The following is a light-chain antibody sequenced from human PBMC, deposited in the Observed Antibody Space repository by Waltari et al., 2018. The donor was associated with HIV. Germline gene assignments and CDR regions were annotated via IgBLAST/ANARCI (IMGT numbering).Light chain of an antibody. CDR3: SSYTSSSTLV. CDR1: SSDVGGYNY. J-gene: IGLJ2*01. Sequence: QSALTQPASVSGSPGQSITISCTGTSSDVGGYNYVSWYQQHPGTPPKLMLYEVSNRPSGVSNRFSGSKSGNTASLTISGLQAEDEADYYCSSYTSSSTLVFGGGTKLTVL. CDR2: EVS. V-gene: IGLV2-14*01.